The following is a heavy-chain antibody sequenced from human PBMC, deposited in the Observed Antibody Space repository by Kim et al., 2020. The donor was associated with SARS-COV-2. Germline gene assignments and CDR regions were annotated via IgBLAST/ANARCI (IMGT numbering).Heavy chain of an antibody. J-gene: IGHJ4*02. Sequence: FQGQVTISADKSISTAYLQWSSLKASDTAMYYCARGLKGDYCGGDCYFDYWGQGTLVTVSS. V-gene: IGHV5-51*01. CDR3: ARGLKGDYCGGDCYFDY. D-gene: IGHD2-21*02.